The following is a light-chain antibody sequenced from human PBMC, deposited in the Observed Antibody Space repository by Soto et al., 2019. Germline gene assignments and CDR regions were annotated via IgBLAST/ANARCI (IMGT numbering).Light chain of an antibody. CDR3: CSYAGSNTLV. CDR1: NSDVGGYNY. J-gene: IGLJ2*01. CDR2: DVS. V-gene: IGLV2-11*01. Sequence: QSALTQPRSVSGSPGQSVTISCTGTNSDVGGYNYVSWYQQHPDKAPKVIIYDVSKRPSGVPDRFSGSKSGNTASLTISGLQAEDEADYYCCSYAGSNTLVFGGGTKLTVL.